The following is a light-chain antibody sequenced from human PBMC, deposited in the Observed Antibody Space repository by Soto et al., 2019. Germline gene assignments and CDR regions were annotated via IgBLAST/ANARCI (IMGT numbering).Light chain of an antibody. CDR3: AAWDVSLNAVV. V-gene: IGLV1-44*01. J-gene: IGLJ2*01. Sequence: QSVLTQPPSVSGTPGQRVTISCSGSSSNIERNTVNWYQQFPGAAPKRLIYSNNHRPSEVPDRFSGSKSGTSASLAISGLQSGDEADYYCAAWDVSLNAVVFGGGTKLTVL. CDR2: SNN. CDR1: SSNIERNT.